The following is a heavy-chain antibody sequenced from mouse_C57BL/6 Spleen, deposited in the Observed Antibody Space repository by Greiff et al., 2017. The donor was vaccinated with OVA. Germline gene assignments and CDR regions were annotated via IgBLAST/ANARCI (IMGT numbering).Heavy chain of an antibody. CDR1: GFTFSDYY. V-gene: IGHV5-16*01. D-gene: IGHD3-3*01. J-gene: IGHJ3*01. Sequence: EVKLVESEGGLVQPGSSMKLSCTASGFTFSDYYMAWVRQVPEKGLEWVANITYDGSSTYYLDSLKSRFIISRDNAKNILYLQMSSLKSEDTATYYCAREGDVGFAYWGQGTLVTVSA. CDR3: AREGDVGFAY. CDR2: ITYDGSST.